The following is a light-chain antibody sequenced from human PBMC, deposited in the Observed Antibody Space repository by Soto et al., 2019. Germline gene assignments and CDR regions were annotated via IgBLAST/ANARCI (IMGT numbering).Light chain of an antibody. V-gene: IGLV2-14*01. CDR3: NSYTGIRNGV. Sequence: QSALTQPASVSGSPGQSITISCTGTSSYVGGYNDVSWYQQHPGTAPKLMIYDVRKRPSGVSNRFSGSKSGNTASLTISGLQAEDEADYYCNSYTGIRNGVFGGGTKLTVL. J-gene: IGLJ2*01. CDR2: DVR. CDR1: SSYVGGYND.